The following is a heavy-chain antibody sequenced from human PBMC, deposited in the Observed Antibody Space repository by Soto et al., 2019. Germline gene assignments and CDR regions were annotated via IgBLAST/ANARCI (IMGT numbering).Heavy chain of an antibody. CDR2: INMDGSST. V-gene: IGHV3-74*01. CDR3: ARGPRGVYGNDY. Sequence: EVQLVESGGGLVQPGGSLRLSCAASGFTFSNDWMHWVRQAAGKGLVWVSRINMDGSSTNYAESVKGRFTISRDNAKNTLYLQMNSLRVDDTAIYFCARGPRGVYGNDYWGQGALVTVSS. CDR1: GFTFSNDW. J-gene: IGHJ4*02. D-gene: IGHD2-8*02.